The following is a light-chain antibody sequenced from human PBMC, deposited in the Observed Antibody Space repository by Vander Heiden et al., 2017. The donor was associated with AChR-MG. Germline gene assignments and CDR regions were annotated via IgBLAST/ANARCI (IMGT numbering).Light chain of an antibody. J-gene: IGLJ2*01. CDR2: QDS. V-gene: IGLV3-1*01. CDR3: QAWDSSTAQV. CDR1: KLGDKY. Sequence: SYELTQPPSVSVSPGQTASITCSGDKLGDKYSSWYQQKPGQSPVVVIYQDSKRPSGIPERFSGSNSENTATLTISGTQAMDEADYYCQAWDSSTAQVFGGGTKLT.